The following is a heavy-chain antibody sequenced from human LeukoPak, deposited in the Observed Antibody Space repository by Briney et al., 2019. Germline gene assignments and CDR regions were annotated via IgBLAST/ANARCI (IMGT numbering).Heavy chain of an antibody. CDR3: ARESSGYFY. Sequence: GGSLRLSCAASGFNSSSYSMNWVRQAPGKGLEWVSSISSSSSFRYYADSVKGRFTISRDNAKNSLYLQMNSLRAEDTAVYYCARESSGYFYWGQGTLVTVSS. J-gene: IGHJ4*02. CDR2: ISSSSSFR. CDR1: GFNSSSYS. V-gene: IGHV3-21*01. D-gene: IGHD3-22*01.